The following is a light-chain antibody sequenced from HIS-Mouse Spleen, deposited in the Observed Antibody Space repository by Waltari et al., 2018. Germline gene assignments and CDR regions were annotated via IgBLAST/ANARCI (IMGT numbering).Light chain of an antibody. CDR2: RNN. J-gene: IGLJ3*02. CDR1: SSNIGSNC. CDR3: AAWDDSLSGPV. V-gene: IGLV1-47*01. Sequence: QSVLTQPPSASGTPGQRVTIPCSGSSSNIGSNCVYWYQQLPGTAPKLLIYRNNQRPSGVPDRFSGSKSGTSASLAISGLRSEDEADYYCAAWDDSLSGPVFGGGTKLTVL.